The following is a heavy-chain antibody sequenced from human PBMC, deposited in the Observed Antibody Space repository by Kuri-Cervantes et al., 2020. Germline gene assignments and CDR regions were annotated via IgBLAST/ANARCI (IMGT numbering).Heavy chain of an antibody. CDR2: TYYRSKWYN. CDR3: ARDSILDCTNGVCYYGDHYGMDV. Sequence: SETLSPTCAISRDSVSSISAAWNWIMQSPSRGLEWLGRTYYRSKWYNDYAVAAKSPITINPDTSKNQFSLKLRSVTAADTAVYYCARDSILDCTNGVCYYGDHYGMDVWGQGTTVTVSS. J-gene: IGHJ6*02. V-gene: IGHV6-1*01. D-gene: IGHD2-8*01. CDR1: RDSVSSISAA.